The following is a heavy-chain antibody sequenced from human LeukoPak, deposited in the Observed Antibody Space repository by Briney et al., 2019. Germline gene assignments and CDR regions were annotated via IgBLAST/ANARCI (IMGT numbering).Heavy chain of an antibody. CDR2: ISYDGSIK. V-gene: IGHV3-30*03. D-gene: IGHD5-24*01. J-gene: IGHJ4*02. CDR3: TRVGYIDEGIDY. CDR1: GFTFSSYG. Sequence: GGSLRLSCAASGFTFSSYGMHWVRQAPGKGLEWVAVISYDGSIKYYADSVKGRFTISRDNSKNTLDLQMNSLRAEDTAIYYCTRVGYIDEGIDYWGQGTLVTVSS.